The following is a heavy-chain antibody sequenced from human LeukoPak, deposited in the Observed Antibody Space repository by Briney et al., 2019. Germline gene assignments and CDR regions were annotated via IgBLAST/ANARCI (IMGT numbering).Heavy chain of an antibody. Sequence: PSETLSLTCTVSGGSISSYYWSWIRQPPGKGMEWIGFIYYSGSTHYNPSLKSRVTLSVDTSKNQFSLRLSSVTAADTAMYYCAGHYYYDTTGSDYWGQGTLVTVSS. D-gene: IGHD3-22*01. CDR3: AGHYYYDTTGSDY. V-gene: IGHV4-59*12. J-gene: IGHJ4*02. CDR1: GGSISSYY. CDR2: IYYSGST.